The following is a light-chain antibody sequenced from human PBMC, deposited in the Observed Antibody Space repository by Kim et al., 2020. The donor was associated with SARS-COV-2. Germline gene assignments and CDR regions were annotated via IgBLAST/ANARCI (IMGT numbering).Light chain of an antibody. Sequence: VGDRVTITCRASQGISNDLGWYQQKPGKGPKLLIYGASTLQRGVPSRFSGSGSGTEFTLTISSLQPEDFATYFCQHDNTSPLTFGQGTQVDIK. CDR2: GAS. CDR1: QGISND. J-gene: IGKJ5*01. CDR3: QHDNTSPLT. V-gene: IGKV1-17*01.